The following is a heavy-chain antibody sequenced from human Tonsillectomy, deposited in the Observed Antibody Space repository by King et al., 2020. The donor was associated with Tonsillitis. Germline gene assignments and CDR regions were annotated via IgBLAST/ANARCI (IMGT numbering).Heavy chain of an antibody. D-gene: IGHD1-26*01. V-gene: IGHV4-39*01. CDR3: ARSVSGSFDY. J-gene: IGHJ4*02. Sequence: QLQESGPGVVKPSETLSLTCTVSGGSISSSDHYWAWIRQPPGKGREWIGYMYFSGTIFYNPSLKSGITISGGTSENRFSLKLSSVTAADTAVYFCARSVSGSFDYWGQGALVTVSS. CDR1: GGSISSSDHY. CDR2: MYFSGTI.